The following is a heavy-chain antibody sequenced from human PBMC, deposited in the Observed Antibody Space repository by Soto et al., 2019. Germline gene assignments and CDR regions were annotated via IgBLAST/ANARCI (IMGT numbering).Heavy chain of an antibody. CDR3: ERVFRRGCHGIAVAGTGPAPTYGDAFDI. CDR2: TYYRSKWYN. V-gene: IGHV6-1*01. D-gene: IGHD6-19*01. CDR1: GDSVSSNSAA. J-gene: IGHJ3*02. Sequence: SQTLSLTCAISGDSVSSNSAAWNWIRQSPSRGLEWLGRTYYRSKWYNDDAVSVKSRITINPETPKNQFSLQLNSGTPEDTAVDYCERVFRRGCHGIAVAGTGPAPTYGDAFDIWGQGTRVTVSS.